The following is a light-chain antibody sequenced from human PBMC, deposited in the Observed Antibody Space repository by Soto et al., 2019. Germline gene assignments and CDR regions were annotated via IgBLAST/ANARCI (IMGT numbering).Light chain of an antibody. CDR2: AAS. CDR3: QQSYSTPIT. CDR1: QSISSY. V-gene: IGKV1-39*01. J-gene: IGKJ5*01. Sequence: DIQMTQSPASLSSSVGDRFTSTCRASQSISSYLNWYQQKPGKAPKLLIYAASSLQSGVPSRFSGSGSGTDFTLTISSLQPEDFATYYCQQSYSTPITFGQGTRLEIK.